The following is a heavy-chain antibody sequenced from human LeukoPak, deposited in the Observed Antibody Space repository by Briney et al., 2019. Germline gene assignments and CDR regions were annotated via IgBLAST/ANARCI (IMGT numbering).Heavy chain of an antibody. V-gene: IGHV5-51*01. CDR3: ARRRSAGLIRDAFDI. D-gene: IGHD3-10*01. J-gene: IGHJ3*02. CDR2: IYPSDSDT. Sequence: GESLKISCKGSGYSFTSYWIGWVRQMPGKGPEWMGIIYPSDSDTRYNPSFQGQVTMPADKSISTAYLQWSSLEASDTAIYYCARRRSAGLIRDAFDIWGQGTMVTVSS. CDR1: GYSFTSYW.